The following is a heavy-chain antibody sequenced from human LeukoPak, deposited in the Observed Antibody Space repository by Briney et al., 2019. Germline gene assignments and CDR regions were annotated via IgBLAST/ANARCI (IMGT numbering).Heavy chain of an antibody. Sequence: GGSLRLSCAASGFTFSNYAMTWVRQAPGKGLEWVSSISGSGGSTYYAASVKGRFTISRDNSKNTLYLQMNSLRAEDTAVYYCAPNTGGYSLSLDYWGQGTLVTVSS. V-gene: IGHV3-23*01. J-gene: IGHJ4*02. CDR2: ISGSGGST. CDR3: APNTGGYSLSLDY. CDR1: GFTFSNYA. D-gene: IGHD5-18*01.